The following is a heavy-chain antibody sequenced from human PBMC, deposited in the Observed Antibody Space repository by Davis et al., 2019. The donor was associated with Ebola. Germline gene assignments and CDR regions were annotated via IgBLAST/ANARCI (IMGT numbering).Heavy chain of an antibody. D-gene: IGHD3-10*01. CDR1: GYTFTGYY. CDR3: ARVMVQGVPYYYGMDV. V-gene: IGHV1-2*02. CDR2: INPNSGGT. J-gene: IGHJ6*02. Sequence: ASVKVSCKASGYTFTGYYMHWVRQAPGQGLEWMGWINPNSGGTNYAQKFQGRVTMTRDTSISTAYMELSRLRSDDTAVYYCARVMVQGVPYYYGMDVWGQGTTVTVSS.